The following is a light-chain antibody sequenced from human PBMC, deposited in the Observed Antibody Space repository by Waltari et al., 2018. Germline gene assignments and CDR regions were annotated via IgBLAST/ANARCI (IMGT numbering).Light chain of an antibody. CDR2: DAS. J-gene: IGKJ1*01. CDR3: QKYGTLPAT. Sequence: EIMLTQSPGTLSLSLGERATLSCRASQSIRRYLAWYQHKPGQAPRLLIYDASSRATGIPDRFSGSGSGTDFSLTISRLEPEDFAVYYCQKYGTLPATFGQGTKVEIK. CDR1: QSIRRY. V-gene: IGKV3-20*01.